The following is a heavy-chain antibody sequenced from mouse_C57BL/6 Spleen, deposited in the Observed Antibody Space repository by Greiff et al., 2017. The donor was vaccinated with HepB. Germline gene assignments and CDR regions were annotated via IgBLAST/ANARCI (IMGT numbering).Heavy chain of an antibody. CDR3: APTVVAHFDY. D-gene: IGHD1-1*01. Sequence: QVHVKQPGAELVKPGASVKVSCKASGYTFTSYWMHWVKQRPGQGLEWIGRIHPSDSDTNYNQKFKGKATLTVDKSSSTAYMQLSSLTSEDSAVYYCAPTVVAHFDYWGQGTTLTVSS. CDR2: IHPSDSDT. V-gene: IGHV1-74*01. J-gene: IGHJ2*01. CDR1: GYTFTSYW.